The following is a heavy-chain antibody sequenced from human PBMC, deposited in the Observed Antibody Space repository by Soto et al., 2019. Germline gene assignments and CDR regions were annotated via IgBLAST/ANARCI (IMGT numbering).Heavy chain of an antibody. CDR2: IYSGGTT. J-gene: IGHJ4*02. Sequence: EVHLVESGGGLIQPGGSLRLSCAASGFTVSSNYMSWVRQAPGKGLEWVSVIYSGGTTYYADSVKGRFTISRDNSKNTLYLQMNRLRAEDTAMYYCARDLRSYFDYWGQETLVTVSS. V-gene: IGHV3-53*01. CDR3: ARDLRSYFDY. CDR1: GFTVSSNY.